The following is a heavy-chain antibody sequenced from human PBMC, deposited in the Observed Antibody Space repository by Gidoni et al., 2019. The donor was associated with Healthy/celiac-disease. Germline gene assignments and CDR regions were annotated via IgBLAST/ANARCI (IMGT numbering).Heavy chain of an antibody. D-gene: IGHD3-10*01. V-gene: IGHV4-39*01. CDR1: GGPICSSSYY. CDR2: IYYSGST. J-gene: IGHJ4*02. CDR3: ARPSSGRPYFDY. Sequence: QLQLQESGPGLVKPSETLSLPCTVSGGPICSSSYYWGWIRQPPGKGLEWIGSIYYSGSTYYNPSLKSRVTISVDTSKNQFSLKLSSVTAADTAVYYCARPSSGRPYFDYWGQGTLVTVSS.